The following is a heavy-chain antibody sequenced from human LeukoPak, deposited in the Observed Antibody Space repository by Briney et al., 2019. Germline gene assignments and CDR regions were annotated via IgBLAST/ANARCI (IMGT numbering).Heavy chain of an antibody. Sequence: GGSLRLSCAASGFTFSSYSMNWVRQAPGKGLEWVSSISSSSSYIYYADSVKGRFTISRDNAKNSLYLQMNSLRAEDTAVYYCAGDLGGNYDSSGLHYWGQGTLVTVSS. CDR3: AGDLGGNYDSSGLHY. D-gene: IGHD3-22*01. CDR1: GFTFSSYS. V-gene: IGHV3-21*01. CDR2: ISSSSSYI. J-gene: IGHJ4*02.